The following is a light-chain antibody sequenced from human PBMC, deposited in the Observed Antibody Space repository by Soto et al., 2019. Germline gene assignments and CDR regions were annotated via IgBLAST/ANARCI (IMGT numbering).Light chain of an antibody. CDR1: SSDVGRYNF. CDR3: SSYTSSTTWV. CDR2: EVS. J-gene: IGLJ3*02. Sequence: QSVLTQPASVSGSPGQSITISCTGTSSDVGRYNFVSWYQQHPGKAPKLMIYEVSNRPSGVSNRCSGSKSGNTASMTISGLQAEDEADYYCSSYTSSTTWVFGGGTKLTVL. V-gene: IGLV2-14*01.